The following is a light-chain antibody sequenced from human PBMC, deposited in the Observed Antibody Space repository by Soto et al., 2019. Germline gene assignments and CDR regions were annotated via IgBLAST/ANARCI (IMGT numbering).Light chain of an antibody. J-gene: IGKJ1*01. V-gene: IGKV3-20*01. CDR2: GAS. CDR3: QQYGSSPPWT. CDR1: QSVSGIH. Sequence: EIVLTQSPGTLSLSPGERATLSCRASQSVSGIHFAWYQQKPGQAPRLLIYGASNRDTGTPDRFSASGSGTDFTLTISRLEPEDVAVYYCQQYGSSPPWTFGQGTKVQIK.